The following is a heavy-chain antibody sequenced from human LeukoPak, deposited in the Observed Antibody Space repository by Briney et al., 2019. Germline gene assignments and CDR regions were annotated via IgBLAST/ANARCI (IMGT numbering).Heavy chain of an antibody. CDR3: ARDLRYFDWLPDAFDI. CDR2: IKQDGSEK. J-gene: IGHJ3*02. Sequence: GGSLRLSCAASGFTFSSYWMSWVRQAPGKRLEWVANIKQDGSEKYYVDSVKGRFTISRDNAKNSLYLQMNSLRAEDTAVYYCARDLRYFDWLPDAFDIWGQGTMVTVSS. D-gene: IGHD3-9*01. V-gene: IGHV3-7*01. CDR1: GFTFSSYW.